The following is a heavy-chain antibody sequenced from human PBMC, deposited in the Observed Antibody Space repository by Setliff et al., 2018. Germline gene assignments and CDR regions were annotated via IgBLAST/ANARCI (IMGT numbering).Heavy chain of an antibody. J-gene: IGHJ4*02. CDR1: GYALTDSV. CDR2: ISPYSGNT. Sequence: ASVKVSCKTSGYALTDSVVSWVRQAPGQGLEWMGWISPYSGNTYYAPELQGRVTMTTDTSTSTAYMELRSLRSDDTAVYYCARINFYVSSGYYYAPDYWGQGTLVTVSS. CDR3: ARINFYVSSGYYYAPDY. D-gene: IGHD3-22*01. V-gene: IGHV1-18*01.